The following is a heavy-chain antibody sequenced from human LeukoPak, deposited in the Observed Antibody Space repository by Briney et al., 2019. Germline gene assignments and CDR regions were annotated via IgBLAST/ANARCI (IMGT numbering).Heavy chain of an antibody. V-gene: IGHV4-39*01. CDR3: ARRAITMVRGVMWVNWFDP. J-gene: IGHJ5*02. CDR2: IYYSGST. Sequence: GSLRLSCAASGFTFSRYWMSWVRQAPGKGLEWIGSIYYSGSTYYNPSLKSRVTISVDTSKNQFSLKLSSVTAADTAVYYCARRAITMVRGVMWVNWFDPWGQGTLVTVSS. CDR1: GFTFSRYW. D-gene: IGHD3-10*01.